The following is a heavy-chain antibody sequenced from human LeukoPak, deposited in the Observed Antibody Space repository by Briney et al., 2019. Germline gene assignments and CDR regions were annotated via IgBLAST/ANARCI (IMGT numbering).Heavy chain of an antibody. Sequence: PSETLSLTCAVYGGSFSGYYWSWICQPPGKGLEWIGEINHSGSTNYNPSLKSRVTISVDTSKNQFSLKLSSVTAADTAVYYCARGRLLWFGELLLNWFDPWGQGTLVTVSS. CDR3: ARGRLLWFGELLLNWFDP. D-gene: IGHD3-10*01. CDR2: INHSGST. J-gene: IGHJ5*02. V-gene: IGHV4-34*01. CDR1: GGSFSGYY.